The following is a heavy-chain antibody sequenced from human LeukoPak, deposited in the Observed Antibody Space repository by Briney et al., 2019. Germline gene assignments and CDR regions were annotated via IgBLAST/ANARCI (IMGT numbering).Heavy chain of an antibody. J-gene: IGHJ6*02. D-gene: IGHD5-18*01. Sequence: GGSLRLSCAASGFTFSSYWMTWVRQAPGKGLEWVANIKEDGSEKHYVDSVKGRFTISRDNAKNTLYLQMNSLRAEDTAVYYCARDQGYSNIYYYGMDVWGQGTTVTVSS. CDR3: ARDQGYSNIYYYGMDV. CDR1: GFTFSSYW. V-gene: IGHV3-7*05. CDR2: IKEDGSEK.